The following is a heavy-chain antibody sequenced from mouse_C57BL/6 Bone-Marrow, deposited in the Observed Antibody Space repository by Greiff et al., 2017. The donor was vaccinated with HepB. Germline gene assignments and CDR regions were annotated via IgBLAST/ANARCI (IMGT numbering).Heavy chain of an antibody. CDR2: INPGSGGT. CDR1: GYAFTNYL. CDR3: AGVPRYYGSSFYFDY. D-gene: IGHD1-1*01. J-gene: IGHJ2*01. V-gene: IGHV1-54*01. Sequence: QVQLQQSGAELVRPGPSVKVSCKASGYAFTNYLIEWVKQRPGQGLEWIGVINPGSGGTNYNEKFKGKATLTADKSSSTAYMQLSSLTSEDSAVYFCAGVPRYYGSSFYFDYWGQGTTLTVSS.